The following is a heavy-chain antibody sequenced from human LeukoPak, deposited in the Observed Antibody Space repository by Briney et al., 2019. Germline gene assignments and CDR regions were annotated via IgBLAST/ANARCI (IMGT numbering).Heavy chain of an antibody. CDR1: GFTFSSYG. CDR2: IRYDGSNK. D-gene: IGHD3-22*01. Sequence: GGSLRLSCAASGFTFSSYGMHWVRQAPGKGLEWVAFIRYDGSNKYYADSVKGRFTISRDNSKNTLYLQMNSLRAEDTAVYYCAKAGNSGYYYFDYWGQGTLVTVSS. V-gene: IGHV3-30*02. J-gene: IGHJ4*02. CDR3: AKAGNSGYYYFDY.